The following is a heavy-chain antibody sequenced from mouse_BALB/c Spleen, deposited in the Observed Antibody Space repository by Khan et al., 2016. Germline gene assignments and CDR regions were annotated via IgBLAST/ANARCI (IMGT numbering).Heavy chain of an antibody. D-gene: IGHD1-1*01. Sequence: VQLQESGPGLVAPSQSLSITCTVSGFSLTSYGVHWVRQPPGKGLEWLGVIWAGGSTNYNSALMSRLSISKDNSKSQVFLKMNSLQTDDHALYYGARDYDYGSRAMDYWGQGTSVTVSS. CDR1: GFSLTSYG. CDR2: IWAGGST. CDR3: ARDYDYGSRAMDY. V-gene: IGHV2-9*02. J-gene: IGHJ4*01.